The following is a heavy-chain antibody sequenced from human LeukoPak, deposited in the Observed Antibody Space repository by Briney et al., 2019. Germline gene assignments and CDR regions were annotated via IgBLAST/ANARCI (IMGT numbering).Heavy chain of an antibody. J-gene: IGHJ4*02. Sequence: ASVKVSCKASGYTFTSYGISWVRQAPGQGLEWMGWISAYNGNTNYAQKLQGRVTMATDTSTSTAYMELRSLRSDDTAVYYCARWGPPGYCSGGSCYFLEPFDYWGQGTLVTVSS. CDR2: ISAYNGNT. V-gene: IGHV1-18*01. CDR1: GYTFTSYG. D-gene: IGHD2-15*01. CDR3: ARWGPPGYCSGGSCYFLEPFDY.